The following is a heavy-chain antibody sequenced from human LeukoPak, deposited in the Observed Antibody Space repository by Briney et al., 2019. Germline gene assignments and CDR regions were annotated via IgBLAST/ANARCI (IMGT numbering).Heavy chain of an antibody. V-gene: IGHV1-69*13. Sequence: SVKVSCKASGGTFSSYAISWVRQAPGQGLEWMGGIIPIFGTANYAQKFQGRVTITADESTSTAYMELSSLRSEDTAVYYRARDCSGGSCYYYYGMDVWGQGTTVTVSS. CDR1: GGTFSSYA. D-gene: IGHD2-15*01. CDR3: ARDCSGGSCYYYYGMDV. J-gene: IGHJ6*02. CDR2: IIPIFGTA.